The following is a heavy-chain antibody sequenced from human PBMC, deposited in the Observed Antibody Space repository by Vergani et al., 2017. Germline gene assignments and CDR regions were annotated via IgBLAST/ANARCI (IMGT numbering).Heavy chain of an antibody. CDR1: GFTFSSYA. V-gene: IGHV3-23*01. CDR2: ISGSGGST. J-gene: IGHJ3*02. CDR3: AKRIRANEGAFDI. Sequence: EVQLLESGGGLVQPGGSLRLSCAASGFTFSSYAMSWVRQAPGKGLEWVSAISGSGGSTYYADSVKGRFTISRDNSKNTQYLQMNSLRAEDTAVYYCAKRIRANEGAFDIWGQGTMVTVSS.